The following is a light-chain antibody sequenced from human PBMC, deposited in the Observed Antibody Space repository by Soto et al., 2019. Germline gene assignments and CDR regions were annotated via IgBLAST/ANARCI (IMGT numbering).Light chain of an antibody. CDR3: HERGT. CDR1: ERLTGGY. J-gene: IGKJ1*01. V-gene: IGKV3-20*01. Sequence: VLTQSPGTRSFSPGERATLSCRASERLTGGYLAWYQQKPGQAPRLVIFGASSRATGIPDRFSGSGSGTDFTLTISRLEPEDFALYSIHERGTVGQGSEV. CDR2: GAS.